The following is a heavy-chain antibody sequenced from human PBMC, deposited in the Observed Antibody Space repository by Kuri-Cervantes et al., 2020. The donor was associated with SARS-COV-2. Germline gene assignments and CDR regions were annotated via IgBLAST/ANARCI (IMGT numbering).Heavy chain of an antibody. J-gene: IGHJ4*02. Sequence: GGSLRLSCAASGFNFCRTDMHWVRQAPGKGLEWVAVISHDGKNKKCIASGKGRFTISRDNSQNTLYLHMKSLRSEDTAMYYCAKDRVGVQDFWGQGTLVTVSS. V-gene: IGHV3-30*18. CDR1: GFNFCRTD. CDR3: AKDRVGVQDF. D-gene: IGHD2-21*01. CDR2: ISHDGKNK.